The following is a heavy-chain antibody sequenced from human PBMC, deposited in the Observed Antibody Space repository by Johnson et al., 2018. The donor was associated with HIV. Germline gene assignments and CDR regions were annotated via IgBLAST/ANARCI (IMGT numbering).Heavy chain of an antibody. Sequence: QVQLVESGGGVVQPGRSLRLSCAASGFTFSSYAMHWVRQAPGKGLEWVAVISYDGSEKYFVDSVKGRFTISRDNAKNSLYLQMNTLRAEDTAVYYCARLIAVVIDGFDIWGQGTTVIVS. CDR1: GFTFSSYA. J-gene: IGHJ3*02. V-gene: IGHV3-30*04. CDR2: ISYDGSEK. CDR3: ARLIAVVIDGFDI. D-gene: IGHD3-22*01.